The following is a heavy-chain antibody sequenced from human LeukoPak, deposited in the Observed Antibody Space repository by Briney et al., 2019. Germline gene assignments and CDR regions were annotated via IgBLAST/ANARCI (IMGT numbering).Heavy chain of an antibody. V-gene: IGHV3-33*01. CDR2: IWYDGSNK. D-gene: IGHD1-26*01. CDR1: GFTFSSYG. J-gene: IGHJ4*02. CDR3: ARGRSGSYSPFDY. Sequence: PGRSLRLSCAASGFTFSSYGMHWVRQAPGKGLEWVAVIWYDGSNKYYADSVKGRFTISRDNSKNTLYLQMNSLRAEDTAVYYCARGRSGSYSPFDYWGQGTLVTVSS.